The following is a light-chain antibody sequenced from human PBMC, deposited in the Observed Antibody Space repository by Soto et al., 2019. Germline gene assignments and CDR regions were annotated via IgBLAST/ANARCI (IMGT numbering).Light chain of an antibody. J-gene: IGKJ3*01. CDR3: QKYNSAPFA. CDR1: QGISNY. V-gene: IGKV1-27*01. Sequence: DIQMTHSPSSLAASVGDRVTITCRARQGISNYLAWYHQKPGKVPQLLISAASTWQSGVPTRFSGSGSGTDFTLTISSLQLAEVATEYCQKYNSAPFAFGPGTKVVIK. CDR2: AAS.